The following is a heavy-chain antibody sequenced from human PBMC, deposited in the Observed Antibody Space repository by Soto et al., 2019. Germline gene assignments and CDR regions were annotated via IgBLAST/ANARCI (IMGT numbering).Heavy chain of an antibody. J-gene: IGHJ1*01. CDR2: ISASGGAT. Sequence: GGSLRLSCVASRFTFTSYAMSWVRQAPGKGLEWVAAISASGGATIHADSVKGRLTISRDNSKNTLYLQMNSLRAEDTAVYYCAKDESINWYSGHFRHWGQGTLVTVSS. V-gene: IGHV3-23*01. CDR3: AKDESINWYSGHFRH. CDR1: RFTFTSYA. D-gene: IGHD6-13*01.